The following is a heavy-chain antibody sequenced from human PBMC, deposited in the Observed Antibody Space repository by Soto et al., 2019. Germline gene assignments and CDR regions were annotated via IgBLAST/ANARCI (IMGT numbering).Heavy chain of an antibody. Sequence: QLQLQESGPGLVKPSETLSLTCSVSGGSISSSSYFWGWIRQPPGKGLEWIGSIYYSGSTYYNPSLKSRAPVPVYTSKTQFSLKLSSVTAADTAVYYCARHPSDFWFDPWGQGTLVTVSS. J-gene: IGHJ5*02. CDR2: IYYSGST. V-gene: IGHV4-39*01. D-gene: IGHD2-21*02. CDR1: GGSISSSSYF. CDR3: ARHPSDFWFDP.